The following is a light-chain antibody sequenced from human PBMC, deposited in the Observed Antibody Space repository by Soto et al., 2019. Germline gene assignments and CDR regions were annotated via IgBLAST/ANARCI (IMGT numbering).Light chain of an antibody. J-gene: IGKJ2*01. CDR3: QQYGSSVSYT. CDR1: QSVYNNY. CDR2: GAS. V-gene: IGKV3-20*01. Sequence: EILLTQSPGTLSLSPGERVTLSCRASQSVYNNYLAWYQQKPGQAPRLLIFGASNRATGIPDMFSGSGSGTHFTLTISGLEPEDFAVYYCQQYGSSVSYTVGQGTKVEIK.